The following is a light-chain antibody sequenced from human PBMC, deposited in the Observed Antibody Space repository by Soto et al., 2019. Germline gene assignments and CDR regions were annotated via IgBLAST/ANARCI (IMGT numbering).Light chain of an antibody. V-gene: IGKV3-15*01. CDR1: QSVSSN. CDR3: QQYDNWPPIT. J-gene: IGKJ5*01. CDR2: AAA. Sequence: IVMTQSPATLSVSPGDRATLSCRASQSVSSNLAWYQQKPGQAPRLLIYAAATRATGIPARFSGSGSGTEFTLTINSLQSEDFAIYYCQQYDNWPPITLGQGTRLEIK.